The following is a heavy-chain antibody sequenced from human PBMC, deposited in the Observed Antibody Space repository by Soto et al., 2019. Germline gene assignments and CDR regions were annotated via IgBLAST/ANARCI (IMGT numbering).Heavy chain of an antibody. D-gene: IGHD6-19*01. CDR2: IRVGGGDT. Sequence: EVRLLESGGGLSQPGGSRRLSCAASGFTFSSSAMNWVRQAPGKGLEWVSSIRVGGGDTFYADSVRGRFTVSRDISWNTLYLHMNSLSAEDTAIYYCAKCSVGTVRTSGWCNWFDPWGQGTLVTVSS. J-gene: IGHJ5*02. V-gene: IGHV3-23*01. CDR1: GFTFSSSA. CDR3: AKCSVGTVRTSGWCNWFDP.